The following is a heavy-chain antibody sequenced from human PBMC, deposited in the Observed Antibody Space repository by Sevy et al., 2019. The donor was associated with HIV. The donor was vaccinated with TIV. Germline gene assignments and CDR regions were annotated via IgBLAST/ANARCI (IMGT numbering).Heavy chain of an antibody. D-gene: IGHD3-16*02. CDR1: GFTFSSYG. J-gene: IGHJ3*02. CDR3: AKDAYYDYVWGSYRYTPDAFDI. CDR2: ISYDGSNK. Sequence: GGSLRLSCAASGFTFSSYGMHWVRQAPGKGLEWVAVISYDGSNKYYADSVKGRFTISRDNSRNTLYLQMNSLRAEDTAGYYCAKDAYYDYVWGSYRYTPDAFDICGQGTMVTVSS. V-gene: IGHV3-30*18.